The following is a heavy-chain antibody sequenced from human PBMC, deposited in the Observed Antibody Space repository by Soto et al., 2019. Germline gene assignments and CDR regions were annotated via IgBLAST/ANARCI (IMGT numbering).Heavy chain of an antibody. CDR2: ISGSGGDT. D-gene: IGHD5-18*01. Sequence: EVQLLESGGGLVQPGGSLRLSCAASGFTFSTYGMSWVRQAPGPGLEWVSGISGSGGDTYYADSVKGRFTISRDNSKKTLYLQMSSLRAEETAVYYCAKREGYGVVDYWGKGTLVTVSS. V-gene: IGHV3-23*01. CDR3: AKREGYGVVDY. CDR1: GFTFSTYG. J-gene: IGHJ4*02.